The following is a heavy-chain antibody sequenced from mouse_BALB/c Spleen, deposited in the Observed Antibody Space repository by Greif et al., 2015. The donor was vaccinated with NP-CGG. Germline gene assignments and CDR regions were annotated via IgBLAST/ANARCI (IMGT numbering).Heavy chain of an antibody. Sequence: EVKVVESGGGLVKPGGSLKLSCAASGFTFSSYAMSWVRQTPEKRLEWVATISSGGSYTYYPDSVKGRFTISRDNAKNTLYLQMSSLRSEDTAMYYCAGSITTVVATSYWYFDVWGAGTPVTVSS. J-gene: IGHJ1*01. CDR1: GFTFSSYA. D-gene: IGHD1-1*01. CDR2: ISSGGSYT. CDR3: AGSITTVVATSYWYFDV. V-gene: IGHV5-9-1*01.